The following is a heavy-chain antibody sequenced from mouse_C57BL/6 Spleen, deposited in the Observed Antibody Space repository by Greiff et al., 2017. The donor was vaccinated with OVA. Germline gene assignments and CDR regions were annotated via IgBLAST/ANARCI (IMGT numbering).Heavy chain of an antibody. CDR3: VREGYSNYGYFDY. Sequence: EVQGVESGGGLVQPKGSLKLSCAASGFSFNTYAMNWVRQAPGKGLEWVARIRSKSNNYATYYADSVKDRFTISIDDSESILYLQMNNLKTEDTAMYYCVREGYSNYGYFDYWGQGTTLTVSS. CDR2: IRSKSNNYAT. CDR1: GFSFNTYA. V-gene: IGHV10-1*01. J-gene: IGHJ2*01. D-gene: IGHD2-5*01.